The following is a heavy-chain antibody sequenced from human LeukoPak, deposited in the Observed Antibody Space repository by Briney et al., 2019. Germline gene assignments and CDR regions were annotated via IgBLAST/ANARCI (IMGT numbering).Heavy chain of an antibody. V-gene: IGHV1-2*06. J-gene: IGHJ5*02. CDR3: ARDDGGPRFDP. CDR2: INPTGDST. Sequence: ASVKVSCKASGYTFTSYYMHWVRQAPGQGLEWMGLINPTGDSTGYAQKFQGRVTMTRDTSISTAYMELSRLRSDDTAVYYCARDDGGPRFDPWGQGTLVTVSS. D-gene: IGHD4-23*01. CDR1: GYTFTSYY.